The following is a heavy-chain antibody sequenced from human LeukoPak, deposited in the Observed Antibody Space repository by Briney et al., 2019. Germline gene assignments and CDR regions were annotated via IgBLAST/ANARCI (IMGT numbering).Heavy chain of an antibody. J-gene: IGHJ4*02. D-gene: IGHD1-1*01. CDR2: IYPGDSDT. Sequence: GESLKISCKGSGYSFTSYWIGWVRQMPGKGLEWMGIIYPGDSDTRYSPSFQGQVTISADKPISTAYLQWSSLKASDTAMYYCARPPQLERRGGISHDYWGQGTLVTVSS. CDR3: ARPPQLERRGGISHDY. CDR1: GYSFTSYW. V-gene: IGHV5-51*01.